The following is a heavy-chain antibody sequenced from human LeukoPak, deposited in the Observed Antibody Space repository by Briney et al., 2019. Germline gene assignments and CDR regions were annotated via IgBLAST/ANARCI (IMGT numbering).Heavy chain of an antibody. D-gene: IGHD6-13*01. J-gene: IGHJ4*02. CDR3: ARAPTYSSSWYYFDY. CDR2: VYYTGTT. CDR1: GGSLSSSDYY. V-gene: IGHV4-31*03. Sequence: SETLSLTCTVSGGSLSSSDYYWHWIRQHPGKGLEWIGYVYYTGTTDFNPALRGRLFISEDSSKNQFSLKLSSVTAADTAVYYCARAPTYSSSWYYFDYWGQGTLVTVSS.